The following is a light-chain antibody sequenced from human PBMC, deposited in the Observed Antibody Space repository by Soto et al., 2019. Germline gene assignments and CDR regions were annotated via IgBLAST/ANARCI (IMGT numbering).Light chain of an antibody. J-gene: IGKJ1*01. Sequence: EMVMTQSPATLSMSPGESATLSCRASQSVGSDLAWYQQKPGQAPRLLIFGASTRATGIPARFSGSGSGTEFTLTISSLQSEDFAVYYCQQYDNWPPPFGQGTKVEIK. V-gene: IGKV3-15*01. CDR3: QQYDNWPPP. CDR1: QSVGSD. CDR2: GAS.